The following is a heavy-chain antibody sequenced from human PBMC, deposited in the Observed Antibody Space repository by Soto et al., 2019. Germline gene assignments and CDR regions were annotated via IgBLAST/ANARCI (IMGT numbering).Heavy chain of an antibody. Sequence: QVQLVQSGAEVKKPGSSVKVYCKASGGTFSSYDISWVRQAPGQGLEWMGGLIPIFGTANYAQKFQGRVTITADKSTSTAYRELSSLRSADTAVYYCARVAGSGSYPSSDGWFDPWGQGTLVTVSS. CDR3: ARVAGSGSYPSSDGWFDP. J-gene: IGHJ5*02. CDR1: GGTFSSYD. V-gene: IGHV1-69*06. D-gene: IGHD3-10*01. CDR2: LIPIFGTA.